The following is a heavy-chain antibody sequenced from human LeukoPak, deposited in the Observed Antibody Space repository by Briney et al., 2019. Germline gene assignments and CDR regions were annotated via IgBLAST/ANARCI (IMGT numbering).Heavy chain of an antibody. CDR1: GFTFSSYS. J-gene: IGHJ4*02. CDR2: ISSSSNYI. V-gene: IGHV3-21*01. Sequence: GGSLRLCCAASGFTFSSYSMHWVRQAPGKGLEWVSSISSSSNYIYYADSVKGRFTISRDNAKNSLYLQMNSLGAEDTAVYYCARVGVVVAAARGPFDYWGQGILVTVSS. D-gene: IGHD2-15*01. CDR3: ARVGVVVAAARGPFDY.